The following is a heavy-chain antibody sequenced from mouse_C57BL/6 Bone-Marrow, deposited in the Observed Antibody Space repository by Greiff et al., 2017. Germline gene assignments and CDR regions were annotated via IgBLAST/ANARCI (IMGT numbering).Heavy chain of an antibody. V-gene: IGHV1-15*01. Sequence: QVQLQQSGAELVRPGASVTLSCKASGYTFTDYEMHWVKQTPVHGLEWIGAIDPDTGGTAYNQKFKGKAILTADKSSSKAYMELRSLTSEDSAVYYCTRWNWFAYWGQGTLVTVSA. CDR3: TRWNWFAY. J-gene: IGHJ3*01. CDR1: GYTFTDYE. CDR2: IDPDTGGT.